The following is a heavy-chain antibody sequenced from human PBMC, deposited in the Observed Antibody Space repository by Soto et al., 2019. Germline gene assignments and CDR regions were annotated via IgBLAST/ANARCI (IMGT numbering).Heavy chain of an antibody. Sequence: PSETLSLTCDVSGDTISTGGYTWAWIRQPPGEALEWIGHTYHSGNPYYNPSLKSRVIISVDRSKNQFSLKLSSVTATDTAVYYCARDNYGDTYYFDYWGQGTLVTVS. CDR1: GDTISTGGYT. D-gene: IGHD4-17*01. J-gene: IGHJ4*02. V-gene: IGHV4-30-2*01. CDR3: ARDNYGDTYYFDY. CDR2: TYHSGNP.